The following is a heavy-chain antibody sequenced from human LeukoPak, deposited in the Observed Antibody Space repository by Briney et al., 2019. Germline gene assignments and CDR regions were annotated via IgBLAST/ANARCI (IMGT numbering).Heavy chain of an antibody. CDR1: GYSFTSYW. V-gene: IGHV5-51*01. CDR2: IYPGDSDT. J-gene: IGHJ6*03. Sequence: GESLKISCKGSGYSFTSYWIGWVRQMPGKGLEWMGIIYPGDSDTRYSPSFQAQVTISADKSISTAYLQWSSLKASDTATYYRAMFAAVHSSSSYYYYYYMDVWGKGTTVTVSS. CDR3: AMFAAVHSSSSYYYYYYMDV. D-gene: IGHD6-13*01.